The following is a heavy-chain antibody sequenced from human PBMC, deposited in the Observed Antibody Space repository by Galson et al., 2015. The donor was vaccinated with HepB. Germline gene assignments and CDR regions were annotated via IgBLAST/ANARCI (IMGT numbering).Heavy chain of an antibody. D-gene: IGHD3-10*02. CDR3: SRGPLFGVI. J-gene: IGHJ4*02. CDR1: GFTFGDYC. Sequence: SLRLSCAGSGFTFGDYCLNWFRQAPGKGLEWVGFIRNKAYGETTRYAASVKGRFTISRDDSKSIAYLQMDSLKTEDTAVYFCSRGPLFGVIWGQGTLVTVSS. CDR2: IRNKAYGETT. V-gene: IGHV3-49*03.